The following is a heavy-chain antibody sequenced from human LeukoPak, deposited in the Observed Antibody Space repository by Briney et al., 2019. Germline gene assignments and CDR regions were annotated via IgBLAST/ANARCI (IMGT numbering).Heavy chain of an antibody. CDR3: ARGGYYGSGNDFRFDP. CDR1: GGSFSGYY. Sequence: PSETLSLTCAVYGGSFSGYYWSWIRQSPGKGLEWIGEINHRGSTNYNPSLKRRVTISVDTSKNQSSLKLSSVTAADTAVYYCARGGYYGSGNDFRFDPWGQGTLVTVSS. J-gene: IGHJ5*02. V-gene: IGHV4-34*01. D-gene: IGHD3-10*01. CDR2: INHRGST.